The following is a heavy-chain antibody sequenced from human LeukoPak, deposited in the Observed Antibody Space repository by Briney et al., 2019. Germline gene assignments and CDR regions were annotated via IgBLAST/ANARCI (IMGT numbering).Heavy chain of an antibody. D-gene: IGHD5-18*01. CDR3: ARGLGGYGFGY. CDR1: GFTFSSYS. J-gene: IGHJ4*02. V-gene: IGHV3-48*02. Sequence: GGSLRLSCAASGFTFSSYSMNWVRQAPGKGLEWVSYISSSSTIYYADSVKGRFTISRDKAKNSLYLQMNSLRDEDTAVYYCARGLGGYGFGYWGQGTLVTVSS. CDR2: ISSSSTI.